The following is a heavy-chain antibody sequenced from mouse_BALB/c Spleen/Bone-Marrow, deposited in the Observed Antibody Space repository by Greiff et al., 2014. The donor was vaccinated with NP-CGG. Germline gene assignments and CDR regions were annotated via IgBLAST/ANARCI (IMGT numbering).Heavy chain of an antibody. CDR1: GYTFTDTW. J-gene: IGHJ2*01. CDR2: INPSTGYA. V-gene: IGHV1-7*01. CDR3: ARDN. Sequence: VQLQQSGPELAKPGASVKMSCKASGYTFTDTWIHWIKQRPGQGLEWIGYINPSTGYAEYNQNFKDKATLTVDKSSSTAYMQLSSLTSEDSAVYYCARDNWGQGTTLTVSS.